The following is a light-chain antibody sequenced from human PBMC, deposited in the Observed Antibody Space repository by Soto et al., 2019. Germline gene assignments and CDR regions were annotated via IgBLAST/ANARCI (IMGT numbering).Light chain of an antibody. J-gene: IGKJ1*01. CDR2: DAS. CDR3: QQYGSSPWT. Sequence: EIVLTQSPGTLSLSPGERATLSCRASQSVSANYLAWYQQEPGQAPRLLIYDASSRATGIPDRFSGSGSGTEFTLTISRLEPEDFAVYYCQQYGSSPWTFGQGTKVEIK. V-gene: IGKV3-20*01. CDR1: QSVSANY.